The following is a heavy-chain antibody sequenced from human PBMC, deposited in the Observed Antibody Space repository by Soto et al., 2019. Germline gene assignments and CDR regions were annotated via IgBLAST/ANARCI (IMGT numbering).Heavy chain of an antibody. J-gene: IGHJ6*02. D-gene: IGHD2-21*02. CDR3: AREDDGGDRDYYGLDV. Sequence: KIDHYHWTWIRQTPGKGLEWIGYIHYTGSISYNPSLQSRLTISVDTSKNQFSLKLTSVTAADTAVYFCAREDDGGDRDYYGLDVWGQGTTVTVSS. V-gene: IGHV4-30-4*01. CDR1: KIDHYH. CDR2: IHYTGSI.